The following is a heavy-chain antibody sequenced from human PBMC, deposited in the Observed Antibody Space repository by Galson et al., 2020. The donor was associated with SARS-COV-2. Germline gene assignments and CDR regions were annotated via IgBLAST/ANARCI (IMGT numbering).Heavy chain of an antibody. CDR3: ARAASMITCGFDY. V-gene: IGHV6-1*01. Sequence: SQTLSLTCAISGDSVSSNSAAWTWIRQSPSRGLEWLGRTSYRSKWYNDYAVSVKSRITINPDTSKNQFSLQLNSVTTEDTAVYYCARAASMITCGFDYGVQGTLVNVSA. D-gene: IGHD3-16*01. CDR1: GDSVSSNSAA. CDR2: TSYRSKWYN. J-gene: IGHJ4*02.